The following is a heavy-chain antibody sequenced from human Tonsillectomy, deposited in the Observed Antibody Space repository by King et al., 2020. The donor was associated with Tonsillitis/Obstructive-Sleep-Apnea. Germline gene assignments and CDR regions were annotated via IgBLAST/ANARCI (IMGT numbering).Heavy chain of an antibody. CDR1: GFTFSNAW. D-gene: IGHD5-12*01. V-gene: IGHV3-15*07. Sequence: VQLVESGGGLVEPGGSLRLSCAASGFTFSNAWMNWVRQAPGKGLEWVGRIKSKTDGGTTDYAAPVKGRFTISRDDSTNTLYLQMNSLKTEDTAVYYCTTHDYEGSYYMDVWGKGTTVTVPS. CDR2: IKSKTDGGTT. J-gene: IGHJ6*03. CDR3: TTHDYEGSYYMDV.